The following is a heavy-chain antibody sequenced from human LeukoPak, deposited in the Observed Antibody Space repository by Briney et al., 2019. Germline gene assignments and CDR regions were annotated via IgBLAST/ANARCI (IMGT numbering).Heavy chain of an antibody. Sequence: PGGSLRLSCAASGFTFSSYAMSWVRQAPGKGLEWVSAISGSGGSTYYADSVKGRFTISRDNSKNTLYLQMNSLRAEDTAVYYCAKGFYYYDSSGYYQPADYWGQGTLVTVCS. V-gene: IGHV3-23*01. J-gene: IGHJ4*02. D-gene: IGHD3-22*01. CDR3: AKGFYYYDSSGYYQPADY. CDR1: GFTFSSYA. CDR2: ISGSGGST.